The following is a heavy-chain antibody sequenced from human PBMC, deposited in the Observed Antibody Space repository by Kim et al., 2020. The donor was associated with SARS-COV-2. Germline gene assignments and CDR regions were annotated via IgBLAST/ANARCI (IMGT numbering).Heavy chain of an antibody. CDR3: TRDGPYTTGYSYGFDY. Sequence: GGSLRLSCTASGFTFGDYAMSWVRQAPGKGLEWVGFIRSKANGGTTEYAASVKGRVTISRDDSESIAYLQMNSLKTEDTAVYYCTRDGPYTTGYSYGFDYWGQGTLVTVSS. D-gene: IGHD5-18*01. V-gene: IGHV3-49*04. CDR2: IRSKANGGTT. CDR1: GFTFGDYA. J-gene: IGHJ4*02.